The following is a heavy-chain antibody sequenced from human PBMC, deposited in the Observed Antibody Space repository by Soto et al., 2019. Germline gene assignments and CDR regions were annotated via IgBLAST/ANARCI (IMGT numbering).Heavy chain of an antibody. J-gene: IGHJ3*02. CDR3: ARDQIVADDAFDI. CDR1: GFTFSSYA. Sequence: GGSLRLSCAASGFTFSSYAMSWVRQAPGKGLEWVSAISGSGGSTYYADSVEGRFTISRDNSKNTLYLQMNSLRAEDTAVYYCARDQIVADDAFDIWGQGTMVTVSS. D-gene: IGHD6-19*01. V-gene: IGHV3-23*01. CDR2: ISGSGGST.